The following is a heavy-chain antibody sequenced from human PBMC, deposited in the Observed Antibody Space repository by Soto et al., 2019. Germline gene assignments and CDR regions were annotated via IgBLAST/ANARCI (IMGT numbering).Heavy chain of an antibody. Sequence: GGSLRLSCAASGFTFSSYSMNWVRQAPGKGLEWVSYISSSSSTIYYADSVKGRFTISRDNAKNSLYLQMNSLRDEDTAVYYCARDLILTGYYRWGVEPLYGMDVWGQGTTVTVSS. D-gene: IGHD3-9*01. CDR2: ISSSSSTI. J-gene: IGHJ6*02. V-gene: IGHV3-48*02. CDR1: GFTFSSYS. CDR3: ARDLILTGYYRWGVEPLYGMDV.